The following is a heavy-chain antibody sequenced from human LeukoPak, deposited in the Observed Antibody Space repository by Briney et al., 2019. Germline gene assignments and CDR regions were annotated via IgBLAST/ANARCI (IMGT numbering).Heavy chain of an antibody. CDR2: IYHSGST. CDR1: GGSISSSSGNC. D-gene: IGHD4-23*01. V-gene: IGHV4-4*02. J-gene: IGHJ4*02. Sequence: SETLSLTCAVSGGSISSSSGNCWTWVRQPPGKGLEWIGEIYHSGSTNYNPSLKSRVTMLLDKSKNQFSLKLSSVSAADTAVYYCARNGGNSDFDYWGQGTLVTVSS. CDR3: ARNGGNSDFDY.